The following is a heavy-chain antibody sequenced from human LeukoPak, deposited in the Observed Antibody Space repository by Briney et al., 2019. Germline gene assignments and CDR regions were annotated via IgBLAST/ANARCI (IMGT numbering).Heavy chain of an antibody. Sequence: PGRSLRLSCVASGFPFGTYGMHWLRQAPGKGLEWVAVIWFDGGNKYYADSVRGRFTISRDNSKNTMFLQMDSLRVEDTGIYYCARASGCYDYWGQGTLVTVSS. CDR1: GFPFGTYG. CDR3: ARASGCYDY. J-gene: IGHJ4*02. V-gene: IGHV3-33*01. D-gene: IGHD4/OR15-4a*01. CDR2: IWFDGGNK.